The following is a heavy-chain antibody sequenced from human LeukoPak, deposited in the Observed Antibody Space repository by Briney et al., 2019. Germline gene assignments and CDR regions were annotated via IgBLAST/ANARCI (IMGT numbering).Heavy chain of an antibody. CDR1: GFTFSSYA. CDR3: ARAPYYYDSSGYYEIDY. Sequence: PGRSLRLSCAASGFTFSSYAMHWVRQAPGKGLEWVAVISYDGSNKYYADSVKGRFTISRDNSKNTLYLQMNSLRAEDTAVYYCARAPYYYDSSGYYEIDYWGQGTLVTVSS. V-gene: IGHV3-30*04. CDR2: ISYDGSNK. D-gene: IGHD3-22*01. J-gene: IGHJ4*02.